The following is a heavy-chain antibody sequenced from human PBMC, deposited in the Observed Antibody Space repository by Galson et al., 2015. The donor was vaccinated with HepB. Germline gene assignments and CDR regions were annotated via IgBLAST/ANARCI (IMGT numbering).Heavy chain of an antibody. J-gene: IGHJ5*02. CDR3: ARGGTFGVVMVSNWFDP. Sequence: SVKVSCKASGYTFTSYGISWVRQAPGQGLEWMGWISAYNGNTNYAQKLQGRVTMTTDTSTSTAYMELRSLRSDDTAVYYCARGGTFGVVMVSNWFDPWGQGTLVTVSS. V-gene: IGHV1-18*04. D-gene: IGHD3-3*01. CDR2: ISAYNGNT. CDR1: GYTFTSYG.